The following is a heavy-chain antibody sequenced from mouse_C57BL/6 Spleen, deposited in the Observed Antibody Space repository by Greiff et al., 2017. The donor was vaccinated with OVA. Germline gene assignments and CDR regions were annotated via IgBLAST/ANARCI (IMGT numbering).Heavy chain of an antibody. J-gene: IGHJ1*03. CDR1: GYTFTSYG. Sequence: QVQLQQSGAELARPGASVKLSCKASGYTFTSYGISWVKQRTGQGLEWIGEIYPRSGNTYYNEKFKGKATLTADKSSSTAYMELRSLTSEDSAVYFCARSGYGNPYFDVWGTGTTVTVSS. V-gene: IGHV1-81*01. CDR2: IYPRSGNT. D-gene: IGHD2-10*02. CDR3: ARSGYGNPYFDV.